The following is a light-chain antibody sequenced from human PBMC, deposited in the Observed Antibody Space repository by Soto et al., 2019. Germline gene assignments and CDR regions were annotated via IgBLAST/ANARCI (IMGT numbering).Light chain of an antibody. Sequence: DIQMTQSPSSLSASVGDRVTITCRASQSVSSYLNWYQQKPGKAPNLLIKAASSLQSGVQSRFSASGSGTDFTLTISSLQHEDFATYFCQQSYSIPQTFGQGTKLEIK. J-gene: IGKJ2*01. V-gene: IGKV1-39*01. CDR1: QSVSSY. CDR3: QQSYSIPQT. CDR2: AAS.